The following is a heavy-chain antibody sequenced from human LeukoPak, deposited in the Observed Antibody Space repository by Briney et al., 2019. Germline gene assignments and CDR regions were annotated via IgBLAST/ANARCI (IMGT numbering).Heavy chain of an antibody. J-gene: IGHJ4*02. V-gene: IGHV4-39*07. D-gene: IGHD3-22*01. CDR3: ARDVSTRRGYYYDSSGYYTAPDY. CDR2: IYYSGST. Sequence: SETLSLTCTVSGGSISSYYWGWIRQPPGKGLEWIGSIYYSGSTYYNPSLKSRVTISVDTSKNQFSLKLSSVTAADTAVYYCARDVSTRRGYYYDSSGYYTAPDYWGQGTLVTVSS. CDR1: GGSISSYY.